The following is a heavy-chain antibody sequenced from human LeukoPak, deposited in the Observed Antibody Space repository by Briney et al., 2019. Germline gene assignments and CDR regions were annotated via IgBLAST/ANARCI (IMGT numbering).Heavy chain of an antibody. V-gene: IGHV3-74*01. J-gene: IGHJ4*02. Sequence: GGSLRLSCAASGFTFNNYFMHWVRQAPGKGLVWVSRITSDGSGTNYADSVKGRFTVSRDNAKNTLYLQMNSLRVEDTAVYYCVNLGYCTTSSCQPWGQGTLVTVSS. CDR2: ITSDGSGT. CDR1: GFTFNNYF. CDR3: VNLGYCTTSSCQP. D-gene: IGHD2-2*01.